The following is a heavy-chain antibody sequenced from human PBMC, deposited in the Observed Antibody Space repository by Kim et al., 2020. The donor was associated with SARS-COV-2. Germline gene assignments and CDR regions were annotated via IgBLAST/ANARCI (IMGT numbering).Heavy chain of an antibody. Sequence: SETLSPTCSVSGGSISSYSWSWIRQLPGKRLEWIGNVLYTGTTNYNPSLKGRVTISRDTSNNQFSLKLTSVTAADTAVYYCARQNGPHYYYGIDVWGQGATVTVSS. D-gene: IGHD2-8*01. CDR3: ARQNGPHYYYGIDV. CDR1: GGSISSYS. V-gene: IGHV4-59*01. CDR2: VLYTGTT. J-gene: IGHJ6*02.